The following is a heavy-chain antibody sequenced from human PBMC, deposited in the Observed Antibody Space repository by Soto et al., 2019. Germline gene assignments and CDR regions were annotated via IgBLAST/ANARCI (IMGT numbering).Heavy chain of an antibody. D-gene: IGHD6-13*01. CDR3: ARQAAAPGIDLWFDP. CDR1: GGSISSSRSY. V-gene: IGHV4-39*01. CDR2: IFYAGNT. J-gene: IGHJ5*02. Sequence: QLQLQESGPGLVKPSETLSLTCNVSGGSISSSRSYWAWFRQPPGKELEWIANIFYAGNTYYNPSLKSRVTVSGDTSNNQFSPKLNSVTAADTAVYYCARQAAAPGIDLWFDPWGQGTLVTVSS.